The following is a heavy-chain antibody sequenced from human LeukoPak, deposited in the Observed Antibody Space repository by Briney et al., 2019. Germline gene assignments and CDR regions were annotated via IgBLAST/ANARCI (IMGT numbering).Heavy chain of an antibody. D-gene: IGHD6-19*01. J-gene: IGHJ4*02. Sequence: GGSLRLSCAASGFTFSSYGMNWVRQAPGKGLEWVSSISSSSSYIYYADSVKGRFTISRDNAKNSLYLQMNSLRAEDTAVYYCARDRYSPYSSGWDLFDYWGQGTLVTVSS. CDR3: ARDRYSPYSSGWDLFDY. CDR1: GFTFSSYG. V-gene: IGHV3-21*01. CDR2: ISSSSSYI.